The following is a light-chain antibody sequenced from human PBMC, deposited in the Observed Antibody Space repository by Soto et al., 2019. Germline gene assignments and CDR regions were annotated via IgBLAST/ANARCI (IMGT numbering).Light chain of an antibody. CDR3: SSYAGSNNLV. J-gene: IGLJ3*02. CDR1: SSDVGGYNY. CDR2: EVS. Sequence: QSARTQPPSASGSPGQSVTMSCTGTSSDVGGYNYVSWYQQHPGKAPKLMIYEVSKRPSGVPDRFSGSKSGNTASLTVSGLQAEDEADYYCSSYAGSNNLVFGGGTQLTVL. V-gene: IGLV2-8*01.